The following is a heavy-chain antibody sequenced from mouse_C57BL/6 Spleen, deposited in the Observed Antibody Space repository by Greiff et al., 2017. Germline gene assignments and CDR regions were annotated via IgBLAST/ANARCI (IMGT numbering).Heavy chain of an antibody. CDR2: IYPGDGDT. V-gene: IGHV1-82*01. CDR3: AGCMAYYGSSYYFDY. CDR1: GYAFSSSW. Sequence: QVQLQQSGPELVKPGASVKISCKASGYAFSSSWMNWVKQRPGKGLEWIGRIYPGDGDTNYNGKFKGKATLTADKSSSTAYMQLSSLTSEDSAVYFCAGCMAYYGSSYYFDYWGQGTTLTVSS. D-gene: IGHD1-1*01. J-gene: IGHJ2*01.